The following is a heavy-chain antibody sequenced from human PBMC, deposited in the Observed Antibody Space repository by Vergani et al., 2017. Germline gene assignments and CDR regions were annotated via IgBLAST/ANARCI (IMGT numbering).Heavy chain of an antibody. CDR3: AKKSTSCTPTHCHITIVQGVPWDS. CDR1: GFNFSSYA. Sequence: EVQLLESGGGLVQPGGSLRLSCAASGFNFSSYAMSWVRQAPGKGLEWVSAISGSGGSTYYADAVKGRFTISRDNSRNTLYLHLNSLRAEDTAIYYCAKKSTSCTPTHCHITIVQGVPWDSWGQGTLVTVSS. D-gene: IGHD3-10*01. J-gene: IGHJ4*02. V-gene: IGHV3-23*01. CDR2: ISGSGGST.